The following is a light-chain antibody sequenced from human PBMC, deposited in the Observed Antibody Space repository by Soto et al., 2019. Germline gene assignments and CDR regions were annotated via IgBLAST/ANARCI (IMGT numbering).Light chain of an antibody. Sequence: DIRMTQSPSTLSASVGDRVTITCRASQSVSIYLNWYQQKPEQAPKLLIYAASSLHNGVPSRFSGSGSGTDFTLTISSLQPEDFATYYCQQSYSSPRWTFGQGTKVAIK. CDR2: AAS. CDR3: QQSYSSPRWT. V-gene: IGKV1-39*01. J-gene: IGKJ1*01. CDR1: QSVSIY.